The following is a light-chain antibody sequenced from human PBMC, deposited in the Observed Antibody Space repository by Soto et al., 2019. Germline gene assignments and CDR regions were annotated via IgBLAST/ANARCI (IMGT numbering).Light chain of an antibody. CDR3: QSYDSRLSGWV. CDR2: DNN. V-gene: IGLV1-40*01. CDR1: SSNIGAGYD. J-gene: IGLJ3*02. Sequence: QSVLTQPPSVSGAPGQRVTISCTGSSSNIGAGYDVHWYQQLPGTAPKLLTYDNNNRPSGVPDRFSGSKSGTSASLAITGLQAEDGADYYCQSYDSRLSGWVFGGGTKLTVL.